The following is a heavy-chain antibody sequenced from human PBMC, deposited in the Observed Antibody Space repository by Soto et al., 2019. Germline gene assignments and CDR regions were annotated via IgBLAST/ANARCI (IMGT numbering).Heavy chain of an antibody. CDR3: ASRNGPGEADAFDI. J-gene: IGHJ3*02. D-gene: IGHD3-10*01. CDR2: IRYKAYGGTT. Sequence: PGGSLRLSCTPSGFTFGDYSMSWFRQAPGKGLEWVGFIRYKAYGGTTEYAASVKGRFTISRDDSKGIAYLQMNSLKTEDTAVYYCASRNGPGEADAFDIWGQGTMVTVSS. CDR1: GFTFGDYS. V-gene: IGHV3-49*03.